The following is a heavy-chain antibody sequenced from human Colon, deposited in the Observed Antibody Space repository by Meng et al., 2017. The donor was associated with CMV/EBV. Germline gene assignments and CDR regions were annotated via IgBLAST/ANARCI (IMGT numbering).Heavy chain of an antibody. V-gene: IGHV3-30*02. CDR3: AKDWGTGPYYFDN. D-gene: IGHD3-16*01. CDR1: GFIFNHYG. CDR2: SPADATDR. Sequence: GGSLRLSCATSGFIFNHYGMHWVRQAPGTGLEWIAYSPADATDRKYADNVKGRFTISRDNAKNTVHLEMNSLRDGDTAVYYCAKDWGTGPYYFDNWGQGTLVTVSS. J-gene: IGHJ4*02.